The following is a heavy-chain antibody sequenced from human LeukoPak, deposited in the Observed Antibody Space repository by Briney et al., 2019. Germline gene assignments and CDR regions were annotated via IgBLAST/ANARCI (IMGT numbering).Heavy chain of an antibody. CDR2: ISAYNCNT. J-gene: IGHJ5*02. D-gene: IGHD6-13*01. V-gene: IGHV1-18*01. CDR1: GYTFTSYG. CDR3: ARKGIKGIAAAAPQNWFDP. Sequence: GASVKLSCKASGYTFTSYGISWVRQAPGQALEWMGWISAYNCNTNYAQKLQGRDTMTTDTSTSTTYMELRSLRSDDTAVYYCARKGIKGIAAAAPQNWFDPWGQGTLVTVSS.